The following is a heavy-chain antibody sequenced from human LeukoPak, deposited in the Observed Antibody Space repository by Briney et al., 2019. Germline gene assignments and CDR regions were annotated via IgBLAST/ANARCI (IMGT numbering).Heavy chain of an antibody. CDR1: VDSFSVYY. J-gene: IGHJ4*02. CDR3: ARGRFRGLRLGELSPRGYFDY. CDR2: IYHSGST. Sequence: SETLSLTCALYVDSFSVYYWSCIPQPPGKGLECIGEIYHSGSTKYNPSLNIRVTISVATTKNQFSLKLSSVTAADTAVYYCARGRFRGLRLGELSPRGYFDYWGQGTLVTVSS. V-gene: IGHV4-34*01. D-gene: IGHD3-16*02.